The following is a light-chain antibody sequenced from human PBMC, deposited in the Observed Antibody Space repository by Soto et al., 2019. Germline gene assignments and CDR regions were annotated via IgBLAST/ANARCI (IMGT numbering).Light chain of an antibody. CDR2: GAS. V-gene: IGKV3-15*01. Sequence: EIVMTQSPATLSVSPGERATLSCRASQSVSSYLVWYQQKSGQAPRLLIYGASTRATGIPARFSGSGSGTDFTLTIGSLQSEDFAVYYYQEHKDWPLTFGQGSKVEIK. J-gene: IGKJ1*01. CDR3: QEHKDWPLT. CDR1: QSVSSY.